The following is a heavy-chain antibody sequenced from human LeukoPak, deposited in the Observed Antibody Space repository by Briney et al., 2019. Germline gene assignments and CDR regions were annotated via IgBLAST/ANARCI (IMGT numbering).Heavy chain of an antibody. Sequence: GGSLRLSCAASGFTFSSYAMHWVRQAPGKGLEWVAVISYDGSNKYYADSVKGRFTISRDNSKNTLYLQMNSLRAEDTAVYYCARDPIVGATSYYFDCWGQGTLVTVSS. CDR2: ISYDGSNK. J-gene: IGHJ4*02. CDR3: ARDPIVGATSYYFDC. V-gene: IGHV3-30-3*01. CDR1: GFTFSSYA. D-gene: IGHD1-26*01.